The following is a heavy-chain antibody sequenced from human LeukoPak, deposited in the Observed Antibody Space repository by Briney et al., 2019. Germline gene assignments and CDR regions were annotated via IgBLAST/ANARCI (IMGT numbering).Heavy chain of an antibody. D-gene: IGHD5-18*01. Sequence: SETLSLTCTVSGVSVSGGSYYWSWIRQPPGKGLEWIGYIYYSGSTNYNPSLKSRVTISVDTSKNQFSLKLSSVTAADTAVYYCATRGEGISSYGYVYWGQGALVTVSS. CDR3: ATRGEGISSYGYVY. CDR1: GVSVSGGSYY. V-gene: IGHV4-61*01. CDR2: IYYSGST. J-gene: IGHJ4*02.